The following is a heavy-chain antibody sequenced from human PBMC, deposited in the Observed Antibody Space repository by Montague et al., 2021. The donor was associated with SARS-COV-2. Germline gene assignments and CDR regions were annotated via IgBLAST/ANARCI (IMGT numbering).Heavy chain of an antibody. D-gene: IGHD2-2*01. J-gene: IGHJ6*02. Sequence: SETLSLTCAVSGGSISSSNWWSWVRQPPGKGLEWIGVIHHSGSTNYNPSLKRRATMSVDKSKNQFSLRLSSVTAADTAVYFCARESDCSSCSCLSFDYYNGMDVWGQGTTVTVSS. CDR1: GGSISSSNW. CDR3: ARESDCSSCSCLSFDYYNGMDV. V-gene: IGHV4-4*02. CDR2: IHHSGST.